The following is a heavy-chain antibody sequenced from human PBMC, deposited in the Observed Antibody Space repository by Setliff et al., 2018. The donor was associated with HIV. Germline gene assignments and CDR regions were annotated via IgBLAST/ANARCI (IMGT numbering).Heavy chain of an antibody. Sequence: ASVKVSCKASGYTFTKYAMNWVRQAPGQGLEWMGWINTNTGNPTYAQGFTGRFVFSLDTSVSTAYLQISSLKAEDTAVYHCARDESDSLYYKDYYYMDVWGKGTTVTVSS. V-gene: IGHV7-4-1*02. D-gene: IGHD3-10*01. J-gene: IGHJ6*03. CDR2: INTNTGNP. CDR3: ARDESDSLYYKDYYYMDV. CDR1: GYTFTKYA.